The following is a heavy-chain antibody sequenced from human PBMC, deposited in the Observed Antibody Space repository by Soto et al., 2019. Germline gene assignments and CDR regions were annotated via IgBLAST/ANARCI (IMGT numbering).Heavy chain of an antibody. CDR3: ARDNFASPIPLYFDY. CDR2: ISAYNGNT. CDR1: GYTFTSYG. V-gene: IGHV1-18*01. D-gene: IGHD1-20*01. J-gene: IGHJ4*02. Sequence: QVQLVQSGAEVKKPGASVEVSCEASGYTFTSYGISWVRQAPGQGLEWIGWISAYNGNTNYAQKLQGRVTMTTDTSTSTAYMELRSLRSDDTAVYYCARDNFASPIPLYFDYWGQGTLVTVSS.